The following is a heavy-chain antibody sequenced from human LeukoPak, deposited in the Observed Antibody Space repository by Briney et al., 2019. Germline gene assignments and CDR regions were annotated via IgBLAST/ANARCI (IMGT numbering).Heavy chain of an antibody. CDR2: IWYDGSNK. J-gene: IGHJ4*02. D-gene: IGHD2-15*01. V-gene: IGHV3-33*01. CDR1: GFTFSSYG. CDR3: ARDNCSGGSCYCVY. Sequence: GGSLRLSCAASGFTFSSYGMHWVRQAPGEGLEWVAVIWYDGSNKYYADSVKGRFTISRDNSKNTLYLQMNSLRAEDTALYYCARDNCSGGSCYCVYWGQGTLVTVSS.